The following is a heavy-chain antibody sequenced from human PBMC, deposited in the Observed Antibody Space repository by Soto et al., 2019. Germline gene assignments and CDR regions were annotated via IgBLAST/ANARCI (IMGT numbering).Heavy chain of an antibody. D-gene: IGHD6-19*01. V-gene: IGHV1-8*01. J-gene: IGHJ3*02. CDR3: ARVEVAGTVDAFDI. Sequence: ASVKVSCKASGYTFTSYDINWVRQATGQGLEWMGWMNPNSGNTGYAQKFQGRVTMTRNTSISTAYMELSSLRSEDTAVYYCARVEVAGTVDAFDIWGQGTTVTVSS. CDR1: GYTFTSYD. CDR2: MNPNSGNT.